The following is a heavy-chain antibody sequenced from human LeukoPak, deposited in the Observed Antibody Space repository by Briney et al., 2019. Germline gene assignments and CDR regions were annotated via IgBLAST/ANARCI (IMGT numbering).Heavy chain of an antibody. V-gene: IGHV7-4-1*02. CDR2: INTNTGNP. D-gene: IGHD3-22*01. CDR3: AREGDYYDSSGYPTRFDP. Sequence: ASVKVSCKASGYTFTSYAMNWVRQAPGQGPEWMGWINTNTGNPTYAQGFTGRFVFSLDTSVSTAYLQISSLKAEDTAVYYCAREGDYYDSSGYPTRFDPWGQGTLVTVSS. CDR1: GYTFTSYA. J-gene: IGHJ5*02.